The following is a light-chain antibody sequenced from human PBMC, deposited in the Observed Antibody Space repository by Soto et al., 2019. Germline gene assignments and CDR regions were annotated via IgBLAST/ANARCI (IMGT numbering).Light chain of an antibody. CDR2: GAT. V-gene: IGKV3-15*01. CDR3: QQYTNWLRT. Sequence: EIVMTQSPATLSVSSGERATLSCRASQRVSMLLAWYQQTPGRAPRLLIHGATTTATGSRASFSGSRSGTELTLTSSSRQSQYFACYHCQQYTNWLRTFGQGKNVDMK. CDR1: QRVSML. J-gene: IGKJ1*01.